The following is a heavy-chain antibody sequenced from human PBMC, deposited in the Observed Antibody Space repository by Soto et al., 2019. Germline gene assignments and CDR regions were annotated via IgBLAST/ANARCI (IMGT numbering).Heavy chain of an antibody. CDR1: GYSFKDHY. CDR3: ARISCKGGSCYFDFDH. CDR2: INPSGEHT. V-gene: IGHV1-46*02. Sequence: ASVKVSCKASGYSFKDHYMHWVRQAPGRGLEWVGIINPSGEHTNYAQQFRGRVAMTRDTSTSTAYMELRSLRSEDTAVYFCARISCKGGSCYFDFDHWGEGTLVTVSS. J-gene: IGHJ4*02. D-gene: IGHD2-15*01.